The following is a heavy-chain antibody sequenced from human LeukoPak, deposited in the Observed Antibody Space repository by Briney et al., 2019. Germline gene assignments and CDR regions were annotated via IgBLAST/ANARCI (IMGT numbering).Heavy chain of an antibody. CDR1: GGSISSYY. V-gene: IGHV4-59*01. Sequence: SETLSLTCTVSGGSISSYYWNWIRQPPGKGLEWIGYIYYSGITNYNPSLKSRVTISVGTSKSQFSLKLSSVTAADTAVYYCARAGRWEGRPHAFDIWGQGTMVTVSS. CDR2: IYYSGIT. D-gene: IGHD1-26*01. CDR3: ARAGRWEGRPHAFDI. J-gene: IGHJ3*02.